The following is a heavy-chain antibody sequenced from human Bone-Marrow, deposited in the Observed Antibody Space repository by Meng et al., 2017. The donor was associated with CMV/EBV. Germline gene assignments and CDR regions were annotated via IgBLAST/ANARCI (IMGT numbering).Heavy chain of an antibody. Sequence: SVKVSCKASGGTFSSYAISWVRQAPGQGLEWMGGIIPIFGTANYAQKFQGRVTITTDESTSTAYMELGSLRSEDTAVYYCAIGRYQLLFPVYYYYGMDVWGQGTTVTVSS. CDR2: IIPIFGTA. D-gene: IGHD2-2*01. V-gene: IGHV1-69*05. CDR3: AIGRYQLLFPVYYYYGMDV. CDR1: GGTFSSYA. J-gene: IGHJ6*02.